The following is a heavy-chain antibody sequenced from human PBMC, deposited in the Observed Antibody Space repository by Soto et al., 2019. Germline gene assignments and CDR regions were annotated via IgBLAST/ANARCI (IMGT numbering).Heavy chain of an antibody. Sequence: GASVKVSCKASGGTFSSYAISWVRQAPGQGLEWMGGIIPIFGTTTYAQRFQGRVTITADESTSTAYMELSSLRSEDTAVYYCARGPNPYCGGDCYSSDLDNWFDPWGQGTLVTVSS. V-gene: IGHV1-69*13. J-gene: IGHJ5*02. CDR2: IIPIFGTT. CDR1: GGTFSSYA. D-gene: IGHD2-21*02. CDR3: ARGPNPYCGGDCYSSDLDNWFDP.